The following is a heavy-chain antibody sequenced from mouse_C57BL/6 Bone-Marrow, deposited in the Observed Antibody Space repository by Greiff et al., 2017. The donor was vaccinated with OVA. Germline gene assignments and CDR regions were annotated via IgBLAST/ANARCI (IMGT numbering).Heavy chain of an antibody. CDR3: ARSYRYWYFDD. Sequence: DVQLVEPGGGLVKPGGSLKLSCAASGFTFSDYGMHWVRQAPEQGLEWVAYISSGSSTIYYAETVKGRFTISRDNTNNTLFLQMTSLRSEDTAMDYCARSYRYWYFDDWGTGTTVTVSS. J-gene: IGHJ1*03. D-gene: IGHD1-1*01. CDR1: GFTFSDYG. V-gene: IGHV5-17*01. CDR2: ISSGSSTI.